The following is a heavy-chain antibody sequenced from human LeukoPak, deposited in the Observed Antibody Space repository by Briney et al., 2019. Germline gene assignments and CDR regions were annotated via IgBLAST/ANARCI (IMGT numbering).Heavy chain of an antibody. CDR3: ARDIDTVTTIWFDP. V-gene: IGHV4-61*02. D-gene: IGHD4-17*01. CDR1: GGSISSGTYY. J-gene: IGHJ5*02. Sequence: SETLSLTCTVSGGSISSGTYYWNWIRQPAGKGLEWIGRIYTSGSTIYNPSLKSRVTISVDTSKNQFSLKLSSVTAADTAVYYCARDIDTVTTIWFDPWGQGTLVTVSS. CDR2: IYTSGST.